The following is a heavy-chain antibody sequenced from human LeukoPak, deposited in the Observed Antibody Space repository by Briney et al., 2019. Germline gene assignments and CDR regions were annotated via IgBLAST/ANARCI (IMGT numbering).Heavy chain of an antibody. CDR1: EFSFNNFA. CDR2: ISYDGSIK. CDR3: ATDVRSSPLGF. V-gene: IGHV3-30*14. Sequence: GGSLRLSCAASEFSFNNFAMYWVRQAPGKGLEWVAVISYDGSIKYYADSVKGRFTISRDSSNNTLFLQMSNLRADDSGLYYCATDVRSSPLGFWGHGTLVTVSS. J-gene: IGHJ4*01. D-gene: IGHD6-13*01.